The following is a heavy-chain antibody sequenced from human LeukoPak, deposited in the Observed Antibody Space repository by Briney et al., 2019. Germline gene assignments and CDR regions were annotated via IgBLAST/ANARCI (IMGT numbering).Heavy chain of an antibody. V-gene: IGHV4-39*01. J-gene: IGHJ4*02. Sequence: PSETLSLTCTVSGGSISSSTYYWGWLRQPPGKGLEWIGSIYYTGITYYNPSLKSPVTISIDTSKNQFSLKLSSVTAADTAVYYCARLGGEYTSSSFDYWGQGTLVTVSS. CDR3: ARLGGEYTSSSFDY. D-gene: IGHD6-6*01. CDR1: GGSISSSTYY. CDR2: IYYTGIT.